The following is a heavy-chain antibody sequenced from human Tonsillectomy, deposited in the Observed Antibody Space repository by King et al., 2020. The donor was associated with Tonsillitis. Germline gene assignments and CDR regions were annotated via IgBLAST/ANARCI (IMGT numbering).Heavy chain of an antibody. CDR3: AKELGDEVGDGFDI. CDR1: GFPFNNYA. V-gene: IGHV3-23*04. D-gene: IGHD1-26*01. CDR2: ISGSGGST. Sequence: VQLVESGGGLVQPGGSLRLSCAASGFPFNNYALSWVRQPPGKGLEGVSAISGSGGSTYYADSGKGRFTISSDNSKNTQYLQMNSLRVEDTAVYYCAKELGDEVGDGFDIWGQGTMVTVSS. J-gene: IGHJ3*02.